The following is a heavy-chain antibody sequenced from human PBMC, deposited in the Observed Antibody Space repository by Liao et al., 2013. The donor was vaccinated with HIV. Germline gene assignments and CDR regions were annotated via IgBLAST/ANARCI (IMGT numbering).Heavy chain of an antibody. Sequence: QLQLQESGPGLMKPSETLSLTCTVSGGSISSTSYYWGWIRQPPGKGLEWIGSIYFSGSANYNPSLKSRVSMSVDMSKNSFSLSLRSVSAADTAVYYCARDQGLGDPFDYWGQGTLVTVSS. CDR3: ARDQGLGDPFDY. J-gene: IGHJ4*02. D-gene: IGHD4-17*01. CDR1: GGSISSTSYY. V-gene: IGHV4-39*07. CDR2: IYFSGSA.